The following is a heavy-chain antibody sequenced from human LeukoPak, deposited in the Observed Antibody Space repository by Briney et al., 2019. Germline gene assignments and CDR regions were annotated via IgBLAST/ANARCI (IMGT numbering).Heavy chain of an antibody. CDR3: ARAAHYSSRNFDF. D-gene: IGHD6-13*01. J-gene: IGHJ4*02. CDR1: GGSISVYY. V-gene: IGHV4-59*01. Sequence: SETLSLTCSVSGGSISVYYWSRIRQPPGKGLEWIGYIYNSGSTNYNPFLKSRVTISVVTSKNQLSLKLKSVTAADTAVYYCARAAHYSSRNFDFWGQGTLVTVSS. CDR2: IYNSGST.